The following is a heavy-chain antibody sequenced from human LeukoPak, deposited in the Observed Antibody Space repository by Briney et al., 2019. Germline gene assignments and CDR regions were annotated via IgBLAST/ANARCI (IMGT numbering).Heavy chain of an antibody. CDR1: SGPISRCDYY. V-gene: IGHV4-30-4*08. J-gene: IGHJ5*02. Sequence: SQTQSLNYPVSSGPISRCDYYWSWILQPPGKNLQSIGTIHYSARTCSYPPLHSRDNISVFTTKNQFSLKLLTVTAADTAVHYRARGESTMTMAGLRSFDPWGQGTLVTVSS. CDR2: IHYSART. D-gene: IGHD4/OR15-4a*01. CDR3: ARGESTMTMAGLRSFDP.